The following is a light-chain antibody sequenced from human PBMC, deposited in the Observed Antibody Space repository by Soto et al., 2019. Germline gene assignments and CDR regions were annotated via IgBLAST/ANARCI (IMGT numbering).Light chain of an antibody. CDR1: SSDVGAYNF. V-gene: IGLV2-14*03. Sequence: QSVLTQPASESGSPGLSITISCTGTSSDVGAYNFVSWYQQHPDKAPKLMIFDVSNRPSGVSNRFSGSKSGNTASLTISGLQSEDEAEYYCGSYTTSSNYVFGPGTKVTVL. J-gene: IGLJ1*01. CDR3: GSYTTSSNYV. CDR2: DVS.